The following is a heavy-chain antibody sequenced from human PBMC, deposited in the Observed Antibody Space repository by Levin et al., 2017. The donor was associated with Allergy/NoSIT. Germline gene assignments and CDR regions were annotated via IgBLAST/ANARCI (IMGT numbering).Heavy chain of an antibody. D-gene: IGHD3-22*01. CDR2: ISGSGGST. CDR3: AKGGHDSSGYYNPFDY. V-gene: IGHV3-23*01. Sequence: GGSLRLSCAASGFTFSSYAMSWVRQAPGKGLEWVSAISGSGGSTYYADSVKGRFTISRDNSKNTLYLQMNSLRAEDTAVYYCAKGGHDSSGYYNPFDYWGQGTLVTVSS. J-gene: IGHJ4*02. CDR1: GFTFSSYA.